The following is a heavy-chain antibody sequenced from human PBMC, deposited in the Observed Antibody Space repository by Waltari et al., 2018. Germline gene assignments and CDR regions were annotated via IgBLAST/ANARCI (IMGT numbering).Heavy chain of an antibody. V-gene: IGHV4-4*02. Sequence: QLQLQQSGPGLVKPSESLSPTCVVSGDSMTSSDWWSWVRQSPGKGLEWIGQVHHSGKTNYNPSLASRVTVSIDTSNNQFSLKLPSPTAADTAMYYCARDRGRGLFLDSWGQGTLVTVSP. CDR3: ARDRGRGLFLDS. D-gene: IGHD2-15*01. CDR2: VHHSGKT. J-gene: IGHJ4*02. CDR1: GDSMTSSDW.